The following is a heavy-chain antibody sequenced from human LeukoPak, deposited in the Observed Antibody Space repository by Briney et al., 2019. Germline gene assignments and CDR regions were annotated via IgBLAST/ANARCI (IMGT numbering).Heavy chain of an antibody. V-gene: IGHV4-39*01. CDR1: GGSISSSSYY. Sequence: PSETLSLTCIVSGGSISSSSYYWGWIRHPPGKGLEWIGNIYYSGNTYYNPSLKSRVTISLDTSKNQFSLKLNSVTAADTAVYYCASVRRGFGESSKYYAYYYMGVWGKGPRSPSP. CDR2: IYYSGNT. J-gene: IGHJ6*03. D-gene: IGHD3-10*01. CDR3: ASVRRGFGESSKYYAYYYMGV.